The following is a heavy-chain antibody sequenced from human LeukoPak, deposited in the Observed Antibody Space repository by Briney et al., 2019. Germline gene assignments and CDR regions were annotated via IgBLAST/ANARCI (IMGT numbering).Heavy chain of an antibody. Sequence: ETLSLTCTVSGYSISSGYYWGWIRQPPGKGLEWIGSIYHSGSTYYNPSLKSRVTISVDTSKNQFSLKLSSVTAADTAVYYCARGSYYDSSGYYRFDYWGQGTLVTVSS. J-gene: IGHJ4*02. CDR3: ARGSYYDSSGYYRFDY. D-gene: IGHD3-22*01. CDR1: GYSISSGYY. V-gene: IGHV4-38-2*02. CDR2: IYHSGST.